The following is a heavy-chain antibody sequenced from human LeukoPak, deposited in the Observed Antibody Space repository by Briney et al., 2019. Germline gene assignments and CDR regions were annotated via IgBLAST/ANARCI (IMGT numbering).Heavy chain of an antibody. CDR2: IYPGDSDT. V-gene: IGHV5-51*01. Sequence: GGSLQIYSKGSGYSFTRYWIGWVRPMPAKGLGWMGIIYPGDSDTRYSPSFQGQVTISVDKSISTAYLQWSSLKASDTAMYYCARATQYCSSTSCYRGGSNFDYWGQGTLVTVSS. CDR1: GYSFTRYW. D-gene: IGHD2-2*01. CDR3: ARATQYCSSTSCYRGGSNFDY. J-gene: IGHJ4*02.